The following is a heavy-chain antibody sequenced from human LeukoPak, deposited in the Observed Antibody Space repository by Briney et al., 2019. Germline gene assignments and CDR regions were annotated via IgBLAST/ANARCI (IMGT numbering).Heavy chain of an antibody. CDR1: GGSFSGYY. J-gene: IGHJ5*02. CDR3: ARPRRYSSSWYNWFDP. D-gene: IGHD6-13*01. Sequence: KSSETLSLTCAVYGGSFSGYYWSWIRQPPGKGLEWIGEINHSGSTNYNPSLKSRVTISVDTSKNQFSLKLSSVTAADTTVYYCARPRRYSSSWYNWFDPWGQGTLVTVSS. CDR2: INHSGST. V-gene: IGHV4-34*01.